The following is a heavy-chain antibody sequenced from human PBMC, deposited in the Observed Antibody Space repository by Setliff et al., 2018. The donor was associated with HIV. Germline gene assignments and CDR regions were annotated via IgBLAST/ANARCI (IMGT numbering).Heavy chain of an antibody. CDR2: IIPVLGIT. CDR3: AKEVGGSYALGSKVLDS. D-gene: IGHD3-16*01. V-gene: IGHV1-69*10. Sequence: GASVKVSCKASGYTFTRSTYTWVRRAPGQGLDWMGGIIPVLGITNYAQKFQGRVILTADESTSTLYMELTSLTYEDTAVYYCAKEVGGSYALGSKVLDSWGQGTLVTVPQ. J-gene: IGHJ4*02. CDR1: GYTFTRST.